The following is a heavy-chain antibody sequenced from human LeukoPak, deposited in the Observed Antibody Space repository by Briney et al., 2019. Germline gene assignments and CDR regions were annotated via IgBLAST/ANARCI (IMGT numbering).Heavy chain of an antibody. CDR1: GGTFSSYA. J-gene: IGHJ4*02. Sequence: ASVKVSCKASGGTFSSYAIGWVRQAPGQGLEWMGGIIPIFGTANYAQKFQGRVTITTDESTSTAYMELSSLRSEDTAVYYCARSGRMATITYYFDYSGQGTLVTVSS. CDR2: IIPIFGTA. CDR3: ARSGRMATITYYFDY. V-gene: IGHV1-69*05. D-gene: IGHD5-24*01.